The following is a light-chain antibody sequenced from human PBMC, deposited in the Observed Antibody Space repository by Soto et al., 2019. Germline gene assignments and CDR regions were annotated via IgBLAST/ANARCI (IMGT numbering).Light chain of an antibody. V-gene: IGKV3-15*01. CDR1: QSVSSN. J-gene: IGKJ1*01. Sequence: EMVMTQSPATLSVSPGERATLSCRASQSVSSNLAWYQQKPGQAPRLPIYGASTRATGIPARFSGSGSGTEFTLTISSLQSEDFAVYYCQQYNNWPRWTFGQGTKVDIK. CDR2: GAS. CDR3: QQYNNWPRWT.